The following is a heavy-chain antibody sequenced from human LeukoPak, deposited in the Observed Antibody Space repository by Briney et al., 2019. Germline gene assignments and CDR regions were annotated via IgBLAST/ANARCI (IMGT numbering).Heavy chain of an antibody. CDR2: IYYSGST. J-gene: IGHJ4*02. V-gene: IGHV4-59*01. CDR3: AREAVEMGRTFDY. CDR1: GGSISSYY. Sequence: SETLSLTCTVSGGSISSYYWSWMRQPPGKGLEWIGYIYYSGSTNYNPSLKSRVTISVDTSKNQFSLKLSSVTAADTAVYYCAREAVEMGRTFDYWGQGTLVTVSS. D-gene: IGHD5-24*01.